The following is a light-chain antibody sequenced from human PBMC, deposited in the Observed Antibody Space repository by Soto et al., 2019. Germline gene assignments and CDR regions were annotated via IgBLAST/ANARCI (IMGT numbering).Light chain of an antibody. CDR1: QSVISTY. Sequence: EIVLTQSPGTLSSSPGERPTLSCRASQSVISTYLAWYQQKPGQAPRXXIYGASSRATGIPDRFSGSGSGTDLTITISRLEPEDFEVYDCQQYGSSPITFGQGTRLEIK. J-gene: IGKJ5*01. V-gene: IGKV3-20*01. CDR2: GAS. CDR3: QQYGSSPIT.